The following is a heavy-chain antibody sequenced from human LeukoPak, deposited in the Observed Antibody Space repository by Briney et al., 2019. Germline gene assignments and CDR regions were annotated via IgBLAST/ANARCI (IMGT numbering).Heavy chain of an antibody. Sequence: PGGSLRLSCGASGFTFSDYYMGWIRQAPGKGLEWVSYISTTGTKYYADSVKGRFTISRDNAKDSLYLQMNSLRDEDTAVYYCAKDIVAAGLFFDYWGQGTLVTVSS. V-gene: IGHV3-11*01. CDR1: GFTFSDYY. CDR2: ISTTGTK. CDR3: AKDIVAAGLFFDY. J-gene: IGHJ4*02. D-gene: IGHD6-13*01.